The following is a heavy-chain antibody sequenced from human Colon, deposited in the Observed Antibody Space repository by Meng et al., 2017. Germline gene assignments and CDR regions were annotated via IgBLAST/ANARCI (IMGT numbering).Heavy chain of an antibody. Sequence: QVQRLQPGPGLVRPSEPLSLTCNVSGASVSSGGNYWTWIRQPPGKGLEWIGYFYNSGTTNYNPSLKSRVTISVDTSKNQFSLKLSSVTAADTAVYYCARGRYSGYLPWGQGTLVTVSS. CDR3: ARGRYSGYLP. D-gene: IGHD5-12*01. V-gene: IGHV4-61*08. J-gene: IGHJ5*02. CDR1: GASVSSGGNY. CDR2: FYNSGTT.